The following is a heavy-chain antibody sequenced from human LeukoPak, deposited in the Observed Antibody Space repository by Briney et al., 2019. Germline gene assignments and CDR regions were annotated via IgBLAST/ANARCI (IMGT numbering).Heavy chain of an antibody. D-gene: IGHD6-13*01. CDR3: ARGRWRAAAGSTGDY. CDR2: INPNSGGT. Sequence: ASVKVSCKASGYTFTKYGITWVRQAPGQGLEWMGWINPNSGGTNYAQKFQGRVTMTRDTSISTAYMELSRLRSDDTAVYYCARGRWRAAAGSTGDYWGQGTLVTVSS. CDR1: GYTFTKYG. J-gene: IGHJ4*02. V-gene: IGHV1-2*02.